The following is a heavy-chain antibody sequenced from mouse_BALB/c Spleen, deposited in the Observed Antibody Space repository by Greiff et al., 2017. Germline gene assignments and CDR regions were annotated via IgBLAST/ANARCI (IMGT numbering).Heavy chain of an antibody. CDR1: GYAFSSYW. Sequence: LVESGAELVRPGSSVKISCKASGYAFSSYWMNWVKQRPGQGLEWIGQIYPGDGDTNYNGKFKGKATLTADKSSSTAYMQLSSLTSEDSAVYFCARGTTVDYWGQGTTLTVSS. CDR2: IYPGDGDT. V-gene: IGHV1-80*01. CDR3: ARGTTVDY. D-gene: IGHD1-1*01. J-gene: IGHJ2*01.